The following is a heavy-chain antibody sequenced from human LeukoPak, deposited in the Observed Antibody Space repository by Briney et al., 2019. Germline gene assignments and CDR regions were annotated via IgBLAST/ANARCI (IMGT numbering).Heavy chain of an antibody. J-gene: IGHJ3*02. Sequence: GESLKISCKGSGYSFTSYWIGWVRQMPGKGLEWMGIIYPGDSDTKYSPSFQGQGTISADKSISTAYLQWSSLKASDTAIYYCARRRGGSIEARWSPNTFDIWGQGTMVTVSS. V-gene: IGHV5-51*01. D-gene: IGHD6-6*01. CDR1: GYSFTSYW. CDR2: IYPGDSDT. CDR3: ARRRGGSIEARWSPNTFDI.